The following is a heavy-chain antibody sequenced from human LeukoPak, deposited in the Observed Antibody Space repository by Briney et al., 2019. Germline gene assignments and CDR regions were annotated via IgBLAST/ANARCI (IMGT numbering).Heavy chain of an antibody. D-gene: IGHD3-22*01. CDR3: AKVGSGYYDSSGYYSY. Sequence: GGSPRLSCAASGFTFSSYGMHWVRQAPGKGLEWVAVISYDGSNKYYADSVKGRFTISRDNSKNTLYLQMNSLRAEDTAVYYCAKVGSGYYDSSGYYSYWGQGTLVTVSS. CDR1: GFTFSSYG. J-gene: IGHJ4*02. V-gene: IGHV3-30*18. CDR2: ISYDGSNK.